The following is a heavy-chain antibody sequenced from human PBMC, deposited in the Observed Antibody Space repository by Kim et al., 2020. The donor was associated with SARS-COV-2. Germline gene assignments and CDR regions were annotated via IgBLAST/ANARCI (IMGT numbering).Heavy chain of an antibody. J-gene: IGHJ4*02. CDR3: ARITGGFGEFFDY. Sequence: YAKKFQGRVTTTADESTSTAYMELSSLRSEETAVYYCARITGGFGEFFDYWGQGTLVTVSS. D-gene: IGHD3-10*01. V-gene: IGHV1-69*01.